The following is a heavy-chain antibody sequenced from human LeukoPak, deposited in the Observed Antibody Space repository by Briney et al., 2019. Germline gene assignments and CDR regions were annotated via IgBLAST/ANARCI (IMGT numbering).Heavy chain of an antibody. V-gene: IGHV1-18*01. J-gene: IGHJ5*02. CDR3: ARVIDKYDFWSGYYTRLNWFDP. D-gene: IGHD3-3*01. Sequence: VASVKVSCKASGYTFTSYGISWVRQAPGQGLEWMGWISAYNGNTNYAQKLQGRVTMTTDTSTSTAYMELRSLRSDDTAVYYCARVIDKYDFWSGYYTRLNWFDPWGQGTLVTVSS. CDR2: ISAYNGNT. CDR1: GYTFTSYG.